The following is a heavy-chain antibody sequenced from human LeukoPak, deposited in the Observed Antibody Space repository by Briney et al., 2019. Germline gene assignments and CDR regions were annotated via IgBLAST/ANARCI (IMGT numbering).Heavy chain of an antibody. Sequence: PSETLSLTCTVSGGSISTSYWSWIRQSPGKGLEWIGYINYSGNTNYNPSLKSRVTITVDTSKNQFSLKLSSVIAADTAVYYCARLSGNYYVGWFNPWGQGTLATVSS. D-gene: IGHD1-26*01. J-gene: IGHJ5*02. V-gene: IGHV4-59*01. CDR2: INYSGNT. CDR1: GGSISTSY. CDR3: ARLSGNYYVGWFNP.